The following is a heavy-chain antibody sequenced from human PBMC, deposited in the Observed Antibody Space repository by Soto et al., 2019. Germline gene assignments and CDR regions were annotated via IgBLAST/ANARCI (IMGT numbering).Heavy chain of an antibody. D-gene: IGHD6-19*01. V-gene: IGHV4-39*01. J-gene: IGHJ4*02. CDR2: ISHSWRN. CDR1: GGSISRGPYY. CDR3: ARLGSSGWYQGSYFDY. Sequence: QLQLQESGPGLVKPPETLSLTCTVSGGSISRGPYYWGWVRQPPGKGLEWIGTISHSWRNYYNPSLKGRVTISADTSKNQFSLRLTSVTAADTAVYFCARLGSSGWYQGSYFDYWGQGTLVTVSS.